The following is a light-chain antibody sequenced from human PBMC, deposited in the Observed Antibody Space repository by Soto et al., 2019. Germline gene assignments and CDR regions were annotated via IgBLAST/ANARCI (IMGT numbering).Light chain of an antibody. V-gene: IGLV2-8*01. Sequence: QSVLTQPPSGSGSPGQSVAISCTGTSSDVGGYNYVSWYQQHPGKAPKLMIYEVNKRPSGVPDRFSGSKSGNTASLTVSVLQAEDQAEYSCLSYAATINVFGPGT. CDR3: LSYAATINV. CDR1: SSDVGGYNY. J-gene: IGLJ1*01. CDR2: EVN.